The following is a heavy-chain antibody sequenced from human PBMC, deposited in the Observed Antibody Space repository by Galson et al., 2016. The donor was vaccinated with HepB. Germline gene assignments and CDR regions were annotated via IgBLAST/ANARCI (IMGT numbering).Heavy chain of an antibody. V-gene: IGHV4-59*01. D-gene: IGHD3-16*01. CDR3: ARWGTYSEKPAFDI. Sequence: SETLSLTCTVSDDSISNYYWNWIRQPPGKGLEWIGYIHYSGSSKCNPPLKSRVTMSVDTSTNQFSLRLSSVTAADTAVYYCARWGTYSEKPAFDIWGQGTMVTVSS. CDR2: IHYSGSS. CDR1: DDSISNYY. J-gene: IGHJ3*02.